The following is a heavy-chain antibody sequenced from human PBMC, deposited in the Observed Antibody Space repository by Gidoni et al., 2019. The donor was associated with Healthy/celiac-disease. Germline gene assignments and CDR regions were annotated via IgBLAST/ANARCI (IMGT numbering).Heavy chain of an antibody. D-gene: IGHD3-9*01. J-gene: IGHJ6*02. CDR3: ARDWVLTGGAYGMDV. CDR1: GGSISSCGYY. Sequence: QVQLQESGPGLVTPSQTLSLTCTVSGGSISSCGYYWSLLRQHPGKGLEWIGYIYYSGSTDYNPSLKSRVTISVDTSKNQFSLKLSSVTAADTAVYYCARDWVLTGGAYGMDVWGQGTTVTVSS. V-gene: IGHV4-31*03. CDR2: IYYSGST.